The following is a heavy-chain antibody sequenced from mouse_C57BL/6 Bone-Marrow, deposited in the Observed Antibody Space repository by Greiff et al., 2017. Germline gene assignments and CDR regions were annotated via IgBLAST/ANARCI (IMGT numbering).Heavy chain of an antibody. D-gene: IGHD2-12*01. CDR3: ARYRLNYFDY. Sequence: QVQLQQSGAELVRPGTSVTMSCKASGYTFTNYWIGWAKQRPGHGLEWIGDIYPGGGYTNYNEKFKGKATLTADKSSSTAYMQFSSLTSEDSAIYYCARYRLNYFDYWGQGTTLTVSS. V-gene: IGHV1-63*01. CDR1: GYTFTNYW. CDR2: IYPGGGYT. J-gene: IGHJ2*01.